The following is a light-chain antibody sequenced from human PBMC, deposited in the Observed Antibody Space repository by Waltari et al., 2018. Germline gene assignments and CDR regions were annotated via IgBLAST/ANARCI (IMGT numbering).Light chain of an antibody. V-gene: IGKV1-39*01. CDR3: QQSYSTPAT. CDR1: QSISSY. J-gene: IGKJ1*01. CDR2: AAS. Sequence: DIQMNQSPSSLSASVGDRVTITCRASQSISSYLNWYQQKPGKAPKLLIYAASSLQSGVPSRFSGSGSGTDFTLTISSLQPEDFATYYCQQSYSTPATFGKGTKVEIK.